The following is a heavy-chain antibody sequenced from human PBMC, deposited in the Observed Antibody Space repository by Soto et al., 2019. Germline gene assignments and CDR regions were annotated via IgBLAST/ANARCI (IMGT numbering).Heavy chain of an antibody. CDR1: GFTFRSYW. Sequence: EVQLVESGGNLVQPGGSLRLSCAASGFTFRSYWISWVRQTPGKGLEWLANIKQDGSEQYYVDSVKGRFTISKENAKKSRDLQVIVLRVEDRGVYCCAYMGSARVQTAGYGGEGTLVMVS. V-gene: IGHV3-7*01. D-gene: IGHD2-21*02. CDR2: IKQDGSEQ. CDR3: AYMGSARVQTAGY. J-gene: IGHJ4*02.